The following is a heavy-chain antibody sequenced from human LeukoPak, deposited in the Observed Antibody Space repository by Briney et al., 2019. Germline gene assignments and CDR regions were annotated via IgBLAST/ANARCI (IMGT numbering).Heavy chain of an antibody. D-gene: IGHD3-9*01. CDR3: ASTETYYDILTGYSPGDYFDY. Sequence: GGSLRLSCAASGFTFTAYLIHWVRQAPGKGLEWVAVMSSDGNAMFYADSVKGRFTISRDNSKNTLYLQMNSLRAEDTAVYYCASTETYYDILTGYSPGDYFDYWGQGTLVTVSS. J-gene: IGHJ4*02. CDR2: MSSDGNAM. CDR1: GFTFTAYL. V-gene: IGHV3-30-3*01.